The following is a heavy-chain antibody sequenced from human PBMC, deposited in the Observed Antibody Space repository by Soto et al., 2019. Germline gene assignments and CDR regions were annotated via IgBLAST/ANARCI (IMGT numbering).Heavy chain of an antibody. CDR3: ERVSGYAYDI. Sequence: SKTLSLTCTVSGGSNSSYYWSWIRQPPGKGLEWIGYIYYSGSTNYNPSLKSRVTISVDTSKNQFSLKLSSVTAADTAVYYCERVSGYAYDIWGQGTMVT. CDR1: GGSNSSYY. D-gene: IGHD3-10*01. CDR2: IYYSGST. V-gene: IGHV4-59*01. J-gene: IGHJ3*02.